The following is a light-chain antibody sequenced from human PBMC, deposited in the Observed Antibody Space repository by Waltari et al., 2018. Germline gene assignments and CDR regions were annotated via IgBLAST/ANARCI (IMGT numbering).Light chain of an antibody. V-gene: IGLV2-14*01. CDR1: SSDVGSYNY. J-gene: IGLJ1*01. CDR3: SSYTSSSTLV. CDR2: DVT. Sequence: QSALTQPASVSGSPGQSITISCTGTSSDVGSYNYVSWYQQHPGKAPKLRIYDVTTRPSGVSNRFSGSKSGNTASLAISGLQAEDEADYYCSSYTSSSTLVFGVGTKVTVL.